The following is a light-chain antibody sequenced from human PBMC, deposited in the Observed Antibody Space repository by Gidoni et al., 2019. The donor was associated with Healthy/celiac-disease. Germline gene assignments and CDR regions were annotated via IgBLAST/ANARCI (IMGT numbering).Light chain of an antibody. CDR2: DAS. CDR1: QSVSSY. Sequence: TMLTQALATLSLSPGERATLSCRASQSVSSYLAWYQQRPGQAPRLRIYDASNRATGIPARFSGSGSGTDFTLTISSLEPEDFAVYYCQQRSNWPPFFGGGTKVEIK. CDR3: QQRSNWPPF. J-gene: IGKJ4*01. V-gene: IGKV3-11*01.